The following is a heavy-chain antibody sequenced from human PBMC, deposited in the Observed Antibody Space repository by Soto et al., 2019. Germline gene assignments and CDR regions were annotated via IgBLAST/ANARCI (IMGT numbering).Heavy chain of an antibody. CDR1: GYTLTELS. CDR3: ATALGYCSSTSCYTGWFDP. Sequence: ASVKVPCKVSGYTLTELSMHWVRQAPGKGLEWMGGFDPEDGETIYAQKFQGRVTMTEDTSTDTAYMELSSLRSEDTAVYYCATALGYCSSTSCYTGWFDPWGQGTLVTVSS. V-gene: IGHV1-24*01. CDR2: FDPEDGET. D-gene: IGHD2-2*02. J-gene: IGHJ5*02.